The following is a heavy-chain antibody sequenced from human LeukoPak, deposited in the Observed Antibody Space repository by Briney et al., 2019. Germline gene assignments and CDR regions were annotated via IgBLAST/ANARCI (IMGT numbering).Heavy chain of an antibody. D-gene: IGHD3-22*01. V-gene: IGHV4-39*01. Sequence: PSETLSLTCTVSGGSISSSSYYWGWIRQPPGKGLEWIGSIYYSGSTYYNPSLKSRVTISVDTSKNQFSLKLSSVTAADTAVYYCARVSHYYDSRPFDYWGQGTLVTVSS. CDR2: IYYSGST. CDR1: GGSISSSSYY. J-gene: IGHJ4*02. CDR3: ARVSHYYDSRPFDY.